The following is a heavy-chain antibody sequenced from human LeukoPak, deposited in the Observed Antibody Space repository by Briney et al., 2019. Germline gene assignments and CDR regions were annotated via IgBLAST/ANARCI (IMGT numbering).Heavy chain of an antibody. J-gene: IGHJ4*02. Sequence: SETLSLTCAVYGGSFSGYYWSWIRQPPGKGLEWIGEINHSGSTNYNPSLKSRVTISVDTYKNQFSLKLSSVTAADTAVYYCARTRITIFGVAKSRFDYWGQGTLVTVSS. CDR2: INHSGST. CDR3: ARTRITIFGVAKSRFDY. D-gene: IGHD3-3*01. CDR1: GGSFSGYY. V-gene: IGHV4-34*01.